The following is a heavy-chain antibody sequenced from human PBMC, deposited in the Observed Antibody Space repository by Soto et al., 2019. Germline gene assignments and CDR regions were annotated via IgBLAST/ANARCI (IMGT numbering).Heavy chain of an antibody. V-gene: IGHV3-30*03. Sequence: GGSLRLSCAASGFPFSFYVVHWVRQAPGMGLEWVAAVSYDGNNEHYADYVKGRFTISKDNSRNTLYLQMNNLRAEDTAVYYCAILYVWGSDLDLWGQGSLVTVSS. D-gene: IGHD3-16*01. J-gene: IGHJ5*02. CDR2: VSYDGNNE. CDR3: AILYVWGSDLDL. CDR1: GFPFSFYV.